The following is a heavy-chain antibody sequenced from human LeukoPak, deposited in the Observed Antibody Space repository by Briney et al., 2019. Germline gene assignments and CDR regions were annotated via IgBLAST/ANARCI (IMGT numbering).Heavy chain of an antibody. CDR1: GFTFSTYW. CDR3: ARGSIFDY. V-gene: IGHV3-7*05. CDR2: IKQDGSEK. J-gene: IGHJ4*02. D-gene: IGHD2-21*01. Sequence: GGSLRLSCAASGFTFSTYWMSWVRQAPGKGLEWVANIKQDGSEKYYVDSLKGRFTISRDNAKNSLYPQMNSLRAEDTAVYYYARGSIFDYWGQGTLVTVSS.